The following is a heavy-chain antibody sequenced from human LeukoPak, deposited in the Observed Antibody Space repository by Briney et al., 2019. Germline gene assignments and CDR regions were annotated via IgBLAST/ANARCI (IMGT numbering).Heavy chain of an antibody. Sequence: GGSLRLSCAASGFNFNIYSMNWVRQAPGKGLEWISYITGSSATIYYGDSVKGRFTISRDNAKNSVYLQMNSLRAEDTAVYYCARGLQWGLDWWVQGALVTVSS. CDR2: ITGSSATI. D-gene: IGHD6-19*01. J-gene: IGHJ4*02. CDR1: GFNFNIYS. CDR3: ARGLQWGLDW. V-gene: IGHV3-48*01.